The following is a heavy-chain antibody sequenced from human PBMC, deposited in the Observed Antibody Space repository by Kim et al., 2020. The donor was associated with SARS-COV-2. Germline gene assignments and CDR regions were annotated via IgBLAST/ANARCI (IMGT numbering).Heavy chain of an antibody. J-gene: IGHJ6*02. Sequence: SETLSLTCTVSGGSISSCGYYWSWIRQHPGKGLEWIGFIYYSGSTYYNPSLKSRVTISVDTSKNQFSLKLSSVTAADTVVYYCARDRDYYDSSGYRGMVVWRHGTTVTVSS. CDR2: IYYSGST. V-gene: IGHV4-31*03. CDR1: GGSISSCGYY. CDR3: ARDRDYYDSSGYRGMVV. D-gene: IGHD3-22*01.